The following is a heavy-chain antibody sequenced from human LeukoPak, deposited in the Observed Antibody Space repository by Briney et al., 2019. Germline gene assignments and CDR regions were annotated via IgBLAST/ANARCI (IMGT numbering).Heavy chain of an antibody. D-gene: IGHD6-19*01. CDR3: AKVNSSGWYYFGY. V-gene: IGHV3-30*02. CDR2: IRYDGSNK. CDR1: GFTFSSYG. Sequence: GGSLRLSCAASGFTFSSYGMHWVRQAPGKGLEWVAFIRYDGSNKYYADSVKGRFTISRDNSKNTLYLQMNSLRAEDTAVYYCAKVNSSGWYYFGYWGQGTLVTVSS. J-gene: IGHJ4*02.